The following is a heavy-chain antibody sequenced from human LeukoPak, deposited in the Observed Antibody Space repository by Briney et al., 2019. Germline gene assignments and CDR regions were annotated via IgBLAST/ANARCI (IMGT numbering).Heavy chain of an antibody. CDR1: GGSVSSGSYY. V-gene: IGHV4-61*01. CDR2: IYYSGST. Sequence: SETLSLTCTVSGGSVSSGSYYWSWLRQPPGKGLEWIGYIYYSGSTNYNPSLKSRVTISVDTSKNQFSLKLSSVTAADTAVYYCARVRADYGDYHQACDYWGQGTLVTVSS. J-gene: IGHJ4*02. D-gene: IGHD4-17*01. CDR3: ARVRADYGDYHQACDY.